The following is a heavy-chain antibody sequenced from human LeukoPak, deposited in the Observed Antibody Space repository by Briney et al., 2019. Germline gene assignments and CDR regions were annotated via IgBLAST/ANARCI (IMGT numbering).Heavy chain of an antibody. CDR3: ARELYSSSYPRLATV. J-gene: IGHJ4*02. CDR2: IIPIFGTA. CDR1: GGTFSSYA. V-gene: IGHV1-69*13. Sequence: SVKVSCKASGGTFSSYAISWVRQAPGQGLEWMGGIIPIFGTANYAQKFQGRVTITADESTSTAYMELSSLRSEDTAAYYCARELYSSSYPRLATVWGQGTLVTVSS. D-gene: IGHD6-6*01.